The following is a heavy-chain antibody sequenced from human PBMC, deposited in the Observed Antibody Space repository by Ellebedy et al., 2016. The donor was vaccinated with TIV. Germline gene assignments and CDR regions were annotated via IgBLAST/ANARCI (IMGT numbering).Heavy chain of an antibody. D-gene: IGHD3-10*01. CDR3: ASMVPFDY. V-gene: IGHV3-48*01. J-gene: IGHJ4*02. CDR1: GFTFSSYS. CDR2: ISDSDTI. Sequence: PGGSLRLSCAASGFTFSSYSMNWVRQAPGKGLEWVSYISDSDTIYYADSVRGRFTISRDKAKKSVYLQMNSLRAEDTAVYYCASMVPFDYWGQGTLVTVSS.